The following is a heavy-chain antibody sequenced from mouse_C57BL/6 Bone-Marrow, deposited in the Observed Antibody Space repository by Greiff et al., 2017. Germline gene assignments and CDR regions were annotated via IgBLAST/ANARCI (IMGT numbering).Heavy chain of an antibody. D-gene: IGHD1-1*01. CDR1: GFTFSSFA. CDR2: VSDGGSYN. V-gene: IGHV5-4*03. CDR3: ARAYYDGSSYFDY. Sequence: EVKLVESGGGLVKPGGSLRLSCAVSGFTFSSFAMSWVRQTPEKRLGWVATVSDGGSYNYYPDNVKGRFTISRDNAKNNLYLQMSHLKYEDTAMYYCARAYYDGSSYFDYWGQGTTLTVSS. J-gene: IGHJ2*01.